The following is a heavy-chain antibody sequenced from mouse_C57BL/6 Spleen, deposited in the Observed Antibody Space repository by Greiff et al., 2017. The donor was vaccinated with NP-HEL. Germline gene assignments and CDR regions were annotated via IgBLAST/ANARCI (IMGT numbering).Heavy chain of an antibody. CDR3: TRGSSYPYYFDY. Sequence: QVQLKQSGAELVRPGASVTLSCKASGYTFTDYEMHWVKQTPVHGLEWIGAIDPETGGTAYNQKFKGKAILTADKSSSTAYMELRSLTSEDSAVYYCTRGSSYPYYFDYWGQGTTLTVSS. CDR1: GYTFTDYE. D-gene: IGHD1-1*01. V-gene: IGHV1-15*01. J-gene: IGHJ2*01. CDR2: IDPETGGT.